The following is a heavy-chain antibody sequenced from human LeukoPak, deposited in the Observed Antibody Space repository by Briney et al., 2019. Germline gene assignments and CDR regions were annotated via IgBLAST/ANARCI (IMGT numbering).Heavy chain of an antibody. CDR2: IYRGGST. CDR3: AKDRLPDGVWPLDY. V-gene: IGHV3-53*01. J-gene: IGHJ4*02. CDR1: EFNVSNNY. D-gene: IGHD2-8*02. Sequence: GGSLRLSCAASEFNVSNNYMSWVRQAPGKGLEWVSVIYRGGSTYYADSVKGRFTMSRDNSKNTVYLQMDSLRAEDTAVYYCAKDRLPDGVWPLDYWGQGTLVTVSS.